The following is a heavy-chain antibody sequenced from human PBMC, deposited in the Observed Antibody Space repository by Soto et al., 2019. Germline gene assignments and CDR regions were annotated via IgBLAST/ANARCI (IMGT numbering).Heavy chain of an antibody. CDR2: INVGNGNT. CDR1: VYTFTNYA. CDR3: ARRGDGMDV. V-gene: IGHV1-3*05. D-gene: IGHD3-10*01. Sequence: QVQLVQSGAEEKKPGASVKVSCKASVYTFTNYAMHWVRQAPGQRLEWMGWINVGNGNTKYSQKFQGRVTITRDTSASTADMELSSLRPEDTAVYYCARRGDGMDVWGQGTTVTVYS. J-gene: IGHJ6*02.